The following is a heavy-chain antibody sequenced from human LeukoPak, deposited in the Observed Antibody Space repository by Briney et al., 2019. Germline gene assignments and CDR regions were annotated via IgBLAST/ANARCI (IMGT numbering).Heavy chain of an antibody. CDR1: GFTFSSSW. CDR3: GRSQGSTPGLG. CDR2: INSDGSST. V-gene: IGHV3-74*03. Sequence: GGSLRLSCAASGFTFSSSWMHWVRQAPGKGLVWVSRINSDGSSTKYADSVKGRFAISRDNAKNTLYLQMNSLRAEDTAVYYCGRSQGSTPGLGGGQGTLVTVSS. J-gene: IGHJ4*02. D-gene: IGHD2-2*01.